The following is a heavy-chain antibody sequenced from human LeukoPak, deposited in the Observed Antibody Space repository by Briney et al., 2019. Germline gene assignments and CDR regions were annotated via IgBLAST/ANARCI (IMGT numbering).Heavy chain of an antibody. CDR2: ISDSGGST. D-gene: IGHD6-13*01. CDR1: EFTFSSYA. J-gene: IGHJ4*02. V-gene: IGHV3-23*01. CDR3: AKRRRQGRPGSIVAAGLDY. Sequence: AGGSLRLSCAASEFTFSSYAMSWVRQAPGKGLEWVSGISDSGGSTYYADSVKGRFTISRDNSKNTLYLQIYSLRAKDTAVYYCAKRRRQGRPGSIVAAGLDYWGQGTLVTVSS.